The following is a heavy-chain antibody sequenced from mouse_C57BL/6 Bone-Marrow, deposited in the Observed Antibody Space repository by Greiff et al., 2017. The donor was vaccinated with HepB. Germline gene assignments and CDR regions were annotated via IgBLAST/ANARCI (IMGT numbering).Heavy chain of an antibody. Sequence: EVKLMESGPELVKPGASVKISCKASGYSFTDYNMNWVKQSNGKSLEWIGVINPNYGTTSYNQKFKGKATLTVDQSSSTAYMQLNSLTSEDSAVYYCARPITTVVALPEFAYWGQGTLVTVSA. V-gene: IGHV1-39*01. CDR1: GYSFTDYN. D-gene: IGHD1-1*01. CDR2: INPNYGTT. J-gene: IGHJ3*01. CDR3: ARPITTVVALPEFAY.